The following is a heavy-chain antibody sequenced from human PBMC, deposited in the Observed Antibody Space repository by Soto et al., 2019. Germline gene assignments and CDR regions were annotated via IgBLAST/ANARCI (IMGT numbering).Heavy chain of an antibody. CDR2: IQGGGSI. Sequence: EVMLDESGGGFVKPGGSLRLSCAASGFSVSNNYMTWVRQAPGKGLERVSVIQGGGSISYADSVRDRFTISRDSSKNTVFLEMNSLRSEDTAVYFCARGEGSGSNALGYWGQGTLVTVSS. V-gene: IGHV3-66*01. CDR3: ARGEGSGSNALGY. D-gene: IGHD3-10*01. J-gene: IGHJ4*02. CDR1: GFSVSNNY.